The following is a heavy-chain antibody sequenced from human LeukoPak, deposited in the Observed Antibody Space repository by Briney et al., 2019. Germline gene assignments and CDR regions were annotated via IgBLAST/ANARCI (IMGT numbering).Heavy chain of an antibody. CDR3: ARGYAGASFDY. D-gene: IGHD1-26*01. CDR2: IYHSGST. Sequence: SETLSLTCTVSGGSISSGGYYWSWIRQPLGKGLEWIRYIYHSGSTYYNPSLKSRVTISVDRSKNQFSLKLSSVTAADTAVYYCARGYAGASFDYWGQGTLVTVSS. CDR1: GGSISSGGYY. V-gene: IGHV4-30-2*01. J-gene: IGHJ4*02.